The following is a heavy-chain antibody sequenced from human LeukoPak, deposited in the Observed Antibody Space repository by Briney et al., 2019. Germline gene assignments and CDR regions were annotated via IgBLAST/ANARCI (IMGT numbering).Heavy chain of an antibody. CDR2: IKSKTDGGTT. Sequence: RIKSKTDGGTTDYAAPVKGRFTISRDDSKNTLYLQMNSLKTEDTAVYYCTTDYGDNFQHWGQGTLVTVSS. V-gene: IGHV3-15*01. D-gene: IGHD4-17*01. J-gene: IGHJ1*01. CDR3: TTDYGDNFQH.